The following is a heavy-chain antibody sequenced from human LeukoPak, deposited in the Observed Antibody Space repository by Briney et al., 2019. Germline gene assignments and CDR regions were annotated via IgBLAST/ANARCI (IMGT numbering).Heavy chain of an antibody. CDR2: IYYSGST. CDR1: GGSISSGDYY. V-gene: IGHV4-30-4*01. Sequence: SETLSLTCTVSGGSISSGDYYWSWLRQPQGKGLEWIGYIYYSGSTYYNPSLKSRVTISDTSKNQFSLKLSSVTAADTAVYYCARHYCSSTSCPRRLFYFDYWGQGTLVTVSS. CDR3: ARHYCSSTSCPRRLFYFDY. D-gene: IGHD2-2*01. J-gene: IGHJ4*02.